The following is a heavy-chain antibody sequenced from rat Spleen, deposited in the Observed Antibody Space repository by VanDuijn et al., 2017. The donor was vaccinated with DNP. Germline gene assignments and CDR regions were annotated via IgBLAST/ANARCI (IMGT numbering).Heavy chain of an antibody. CDR1: GFTFSSFP. Sequence: EVQLVESGGGLVQPGRSMKLSCAASGFTFSSFPMAWVRQAPTQGLEWVATISASGGSTYYRDSVRGRFTISRENAQGTLYLQMTRLRSEDTATYYCARGSSSIYWYFDFWGPGTMVTVSS. CDR2: ISASGGST. J-gene: IGHJ1*01. D-gene: IGHD1-2*01. V-gene: IGHV5-46*01. CDR3: ARGSSSIYWYFDF.